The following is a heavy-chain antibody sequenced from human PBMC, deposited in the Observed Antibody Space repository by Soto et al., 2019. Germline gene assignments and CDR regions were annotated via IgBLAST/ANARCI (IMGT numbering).Heavy chain of an antibody. D-gene: IGHD3-22*01. CDR1: GYSFATSG. J-gene: IGHJ5*02. Sequence: RASVKVSCKAFGYSFATSGISWVRQAPGQGLEWMGWISAYNGNTNYEQKLQDRVTMTTDTSTSTAYLELRSLRSDDTAVYYCARAGHYYDSSGYATWGQGTLVTVSS. CDR2: ISAYNGNT. CDR3: ARAGHYYDSSGYAT. V-gene: IGHV1-18*01.